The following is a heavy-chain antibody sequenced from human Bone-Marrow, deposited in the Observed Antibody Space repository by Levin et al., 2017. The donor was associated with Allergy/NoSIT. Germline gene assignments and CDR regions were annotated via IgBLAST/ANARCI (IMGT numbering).Heavy chain of an antibody. V-gene: IGHV3-7*01. D-gene: IGHD3/OR15-3a*01. J-gene: IGHJ4*02. CDR1: GFTFTTYW. Sequence: GESLKISCAASGFTFTTYWMTWVRQAPGKGLEWVATIKQDGSEKFYLDSVKGRITISRDNAKNSVLLQMNSLRAEDTAVYYCARDPVDYYFDFWGQGTVVTVSS. CDR2: IKQDGSEK. CDR3: ARDPVDYYFDF.